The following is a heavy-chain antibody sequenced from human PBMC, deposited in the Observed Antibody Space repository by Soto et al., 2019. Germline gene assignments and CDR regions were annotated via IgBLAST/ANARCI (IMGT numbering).Heavy chain of an antibody. V-gene: IGHV3-23*01. CDR2: ISGSGGST. CDR3: AKTLYDRSSPTTFDY. CDR1: GLTFSSYA. D-gene: IGHD5-12*01. J-gene: IGHJ4*02. Sequence: PGGSLRHSCASSGLTFSSYAMSWVRQATGKGLEWVSAISGSGGSTYYADSVKGRFTISRDNSKNTLYLQMNSLRAEDTAVYYCAKTLYDRSSPTTFDYWGQGTLVTVSS.